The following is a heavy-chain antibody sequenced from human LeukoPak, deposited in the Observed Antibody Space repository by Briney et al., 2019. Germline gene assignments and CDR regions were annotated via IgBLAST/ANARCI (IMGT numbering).Heavy chain of an antibody. CDR3: ARSEVTMIVDY. CDR2: INHNSGGT. J-gene: IGHJ4*02. D-gene: IGHD3-22*01. V-gene: IGHV1-2*02. CDR1: GYTFTGYY. Sequence: ASVKVSCKASGYTFTGYYIHWVRQAPGQGLAWMGWINHNSGGTNSAQKFQGRVTMTRDTSISTAYMELSRLRSDDTAVYYCARSEVTMIVDYWGQGTLVTVSS.